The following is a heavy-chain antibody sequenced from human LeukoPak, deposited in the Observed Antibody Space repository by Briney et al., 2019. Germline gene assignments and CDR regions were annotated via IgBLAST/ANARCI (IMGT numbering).Heavy chain of an antibody. D-gene: IGHD3-3*01. Sequence: LWASLKVSCTASGYTFTSYDINWVRQATGQGLEWMGWMNPNSGNTGYAKKFQGRVTMTRNTSISTAYMELSSLGSEDTAVYYCARVRSSLYDFWSGYYGNYYYYYMDVWGKGTTVTVSS. J-gene: IGHJ6*03. CDR3: ARVRSSLYDFWSGYYGNYYYYYMDV. CDR1: GYTFTSYD. CDR2: MNPNSGNT. V-gene: IGHV1-8*01.